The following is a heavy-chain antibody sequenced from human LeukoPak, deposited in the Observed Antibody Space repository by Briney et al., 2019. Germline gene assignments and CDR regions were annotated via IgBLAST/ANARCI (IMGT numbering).Heavy chain of an antibody. V-gene: IGHV1-69*05. CDR2: IIPIFGTA. J-gene: IGHJ3*02. D-gene: IGHD1-26*01. CDR1: GGTFSSYA. Sequence: ASVKVSCKASGGTFSSYAISWVRQAPGQGLEWMGGIIPIFGTANYAQKFQGRVTITTDESTSTAYMELSSLRSEDTAVYYCARKKGAVDAFDIWGQGTMVTVSS. CDR3: ARKKGAVDAFDI.